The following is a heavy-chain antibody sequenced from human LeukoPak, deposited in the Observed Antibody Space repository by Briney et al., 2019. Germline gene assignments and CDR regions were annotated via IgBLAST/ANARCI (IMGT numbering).Heavy chain of an antibody. D-gene: IGHD3-22*01. J-gene: IGHJ4*02. CDR2: ISHSGGST. V-gene: IGHV3-23*01. Sequence: PGGSLRLSCAASGFTFNSYVMSWVRQAPGKGLEWVSTISHSGGSTYYADSVKGRFTISRDNSKNTLYVQVNSLGTEDTAAYYCAKGSYYDSSGSFYFDYWGQGTLVTVSS. CDR1: GFTFNSYV. CDR3: AKGSYYDSSGSFYFDY.